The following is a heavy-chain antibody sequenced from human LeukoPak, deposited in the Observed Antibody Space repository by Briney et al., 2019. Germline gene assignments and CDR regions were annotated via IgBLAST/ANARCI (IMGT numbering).Heavy chain of an antibody. CDR1: RFSFNNYA. CDR3: AKEGDSSGYYVILCFFDY. D-gene: IGHD6-19*01. CDR2: IGVSGGST. J-gene: IGHJ4*02. Sequence: PGGSLRLSCAASRFSFNNYAMSWVRQALGRGLEWVSSIGVSGGSTYYVDSVRGRFTMSRDNSKNTLYLQMNSLRAEDTAVYFCAKEGDSSGYYVILCFFDYWGQGTLVTVSS. V-gene: IGHV3-23*01.